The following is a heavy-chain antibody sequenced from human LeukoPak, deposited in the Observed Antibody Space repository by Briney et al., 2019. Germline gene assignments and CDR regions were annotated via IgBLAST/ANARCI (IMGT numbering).Heavy chain of an antibody. D-gene: IGHD5-24*01. J-gene: IGHJ4*02. V-gene: IGHV1-69*01. CDR2: IIPIFGTA. CDR1: GGTFSSYA. Sequence: SVKVSCKASGGTFSSYAISWVRQAPGQGLEWMGGIIPIFGTANYAQKFQGRVTITADESTSTAYMELSSLRSEDTAVYYCASQEMATIRGGDYWGQGTLVTVSS. CDR3: ASQEMATIRGGDY.